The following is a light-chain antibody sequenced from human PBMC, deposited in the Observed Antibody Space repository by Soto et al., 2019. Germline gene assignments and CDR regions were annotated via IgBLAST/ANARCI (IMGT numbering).Light chain of an antibody. CDR3: QQRRNWPLT. CDR1: QCISGE. Sequence: ETVLTQSPAALSLSPGERATLSCRATQCISGELAWYQQKPGQAPRLLIYDTSNRATGIPARFSGSGSGTDFPLTISSLEPEDVAVYYCQQRRNWPLTFGGGTKVEIK. CDR2: DTS. J-gene: IGKJ4*01. V-gene: IGKV3-11*01.